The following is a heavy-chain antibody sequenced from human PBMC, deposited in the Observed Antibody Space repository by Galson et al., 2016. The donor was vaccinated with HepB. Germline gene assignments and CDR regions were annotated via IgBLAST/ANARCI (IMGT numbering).Heavy chain of an antibody. J-gene: IGHJ4*02. D-gene: IGHD1-14*01. CDR1: GYTFTNYI. V-gene: IGHV1-3*01. Sequence: SVKVSCKASGYTFTNYIIHWVRQAPGQRPEWMGWINAGNGNTQYSPHFQGRVTLTRDTSARTAYMEVSSLTFEDTAVYHWAGPKETTGWPRPLDSWGQGILVTVSS. CDR2: INAGNGNT. CDR3: AGPKETTGWPRPLDS.